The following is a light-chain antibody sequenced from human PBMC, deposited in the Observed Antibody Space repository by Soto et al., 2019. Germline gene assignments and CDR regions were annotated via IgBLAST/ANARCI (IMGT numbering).Light chain of an antibody. CDR1: QTISTH. CDR2: AAS. Sequence: DIQMTQSPSSLSASVRERVTITCRASQTISTHLNWYQQKPGKAPKLLIYAASALQSGVPSRFSGSGAGTDFTLTINSLQPEDFATYYCQQSLTIPYTFGQGTKLESK. V-gene: IGKV1-39*01. CDR3: QQSLTIPYT. J-gene: IGKJ2*01.